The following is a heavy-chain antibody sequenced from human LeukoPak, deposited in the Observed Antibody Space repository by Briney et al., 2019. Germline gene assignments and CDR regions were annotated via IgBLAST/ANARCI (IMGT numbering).Heavy chain of an antibody. V-gene: IGHV4-4*07. CDR3: ARMAPTARRHNAFDF. CDR1: GDSISYFY. J-gene: IGHJ3*01. D-gene: IGHD2-2*01. CDR2: FSSSGTT. Sequence: SETLSLTCSVSGDSISYFYWSWIRQAAGKGLEWIGRFSSSGTTDYNASLKSRVTMSVDTSKNQLSLKVISVTAADTAVYFCARMAPTARRHNAFDFWGQGTVVTVSS.